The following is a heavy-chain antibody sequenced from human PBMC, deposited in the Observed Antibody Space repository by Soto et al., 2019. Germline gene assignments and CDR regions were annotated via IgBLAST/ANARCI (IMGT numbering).Heavy chain of an antibody. Sequence: EVQLLESGGGLVQPGGSRRLSCAASGFTFRDYGMSWVRQAPGKGLEWVSGISGGATYYADSVKGRFVISRDDSKNTLYLEMDSLRVEDTAVYYCTTDSGWTSADWGQGTLVTVSS. D-gene: IGHD3-10*01. CDR2: ISGGAT. CDR1: GFTFRDYG. V-gene: IGHV3-23*01. CDR3: TTDSGWTSAD. J-gene: IGHJ4*02.